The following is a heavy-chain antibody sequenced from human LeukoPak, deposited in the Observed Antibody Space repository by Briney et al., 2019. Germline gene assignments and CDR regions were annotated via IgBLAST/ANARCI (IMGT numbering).Heavy chain of an antibody. V-gene: IGHV2-5*01. CDR3: AHRADSGYDFWWWFDP. Sequence: SGPTLVKPTQTLTLTCTFSGFSLSTSGVGVGWIRQPPGKALEWLALIYWNDDKRYSPSLKSRLTITKAPSKNQVVLTMPNMDPVDTATYYCAHRADSGYDFWWWFDPWGQGTLVTVSS. CDR1: GFSLSTSGVG. J-gene: IGHJ5*02. CDR2: IYWNDDK. D-gene: IGHD5-12*01.